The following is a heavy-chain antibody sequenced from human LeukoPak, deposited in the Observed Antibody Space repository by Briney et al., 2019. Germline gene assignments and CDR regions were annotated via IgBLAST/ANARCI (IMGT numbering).Heavy chain of an antibody. Sequence: SETLSLTCTVSGGSISSGSYYWSWIRQPAGKGLEWIGRIYTSGSTNYNPSLKSRVTISVDTSKNQFSLKLSSVTAADTAVYYCARDMGPIFGVVPNWFDPWGQGTLVTVSS. J-gene: IGHJ5*02. D-gene: IGHD3-3*01. CDR3: ARDMGPIFGVVPNWFDP. CDR1: GGSISSGSYY. V-gene: IGHV4-61*02. CDR2: IYTSGST.